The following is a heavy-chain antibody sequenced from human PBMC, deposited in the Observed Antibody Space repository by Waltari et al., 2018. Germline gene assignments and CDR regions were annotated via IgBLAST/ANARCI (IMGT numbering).Heavy chain of an antibody. CDR1: GFTFDQYE. Sequence: EEQLEESGGGLVQPGRSLRLSCAASGFTFDQYEMHWVRQPPGKGLEWVSSISWNSGTLRYAAAVEGRFTVSRDNPRNSVVLRMNSLRAEDTALYYCVKCSSSYKLGYLDVWGKGTTVTVAS. CDR2: ISWNSGTL. CDR3: VKCSSSYKLGYLDV. J-gene: IGHJ6*03. V-gene: IGHV3-9*01. D-gene: IGHD6-6*01.